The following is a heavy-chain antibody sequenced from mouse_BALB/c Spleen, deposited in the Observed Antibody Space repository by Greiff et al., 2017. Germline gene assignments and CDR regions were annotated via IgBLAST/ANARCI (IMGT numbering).Heavy chain of an antibody. J-gene: IGHJ2*01. CDR1: GFTFSSYT. V-gene: IGHV5-9*03. CDR2: ISSGGGNT. Sequence: EVKLMESGGGLVKPGGSLKLSCAASGFTFSSYTMSWVRQTPEKRLEWVATISSGGGNTYYPDSVKGRFTISRDNAKNNLYLQMSSLRSEDTALYYCARYDYRYDLDYWGQGTTLTVSS. D-gene: IGHD2-14*01. CDR3: ARYDYRYDLDY.